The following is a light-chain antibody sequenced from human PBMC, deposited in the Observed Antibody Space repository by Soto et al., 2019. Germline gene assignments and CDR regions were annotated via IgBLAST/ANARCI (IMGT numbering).Light chain of an antibody. Sequence: QSVLTQPASVSGSPGQSITISCTGTSSDVGGYNYVSWYQQHPGKAPKLMIYDVTNRPSGVSNRFSGSKSGYTASLTISGLQAEDEADYYCSSYTSSSTPLVFGGGTKLTVL. CDR3: SSYTSSSTPLV. CDR2: DVT. CDR1: SSDVGGYNY. J-gene: IGLJ3*02. V-gene: IGLV2-14*01.